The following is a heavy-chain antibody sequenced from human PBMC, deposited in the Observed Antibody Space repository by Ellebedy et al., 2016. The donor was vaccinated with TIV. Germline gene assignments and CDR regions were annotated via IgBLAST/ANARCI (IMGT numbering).Heavy chain of an antibody. CDR3: AMGIAAVGDWFDP. CDR1: GYTFTSYD. D-gene: IGHD6-13*01. CDR2: MNPNSGNT. V-gene: IGHV1-8*02. J-gene: IGHJ5*02. Sequence: ASVKVSCKASGYTFTSYDINWVRQATGQGLEWMGWMNPNSGNTNYAQKLQGRVTMTRDTSISTAYMELSRLRSDDTAVYYCAMGIAAVGDWFDPWGQGTLVTVSS.